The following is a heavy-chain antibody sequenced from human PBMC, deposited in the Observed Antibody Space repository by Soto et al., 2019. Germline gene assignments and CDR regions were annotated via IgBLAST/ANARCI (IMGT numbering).Heavy chain of an antibody. CDR2: IFSNDEK. D-gene: IGHD5-18*01. Sequence: QVTLKESGPVLVKPKETLTLTCTVSGFSLSNARMGVSWIRQPPGKALEWLAHIFSNDEKSYSTSLKSRLTISKDTSKSQVVLTMTNMDPVDTATYYCARTWIQLWLGYGMDVWGQGTTVTVSS. J-gene: IGHJ6*02. V-gene: IGHV2-26*01. CDR3: ARTWIQLWLGYGMDV. CDR1: GFSLSNARMG.